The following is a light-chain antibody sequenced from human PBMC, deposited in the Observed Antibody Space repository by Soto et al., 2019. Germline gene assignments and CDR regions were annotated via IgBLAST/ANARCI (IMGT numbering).Light chain of an antibody. J-gene: IGKJ5*01. Sequence: IQMTQSPSMLSAPVGDRVTIACRASHSIRRWLAWYQQKPGKAPNLLIHTASTLQSGVPSRFSGSGSGTEFTLTISSLQPEDFATYYCQQRNSYPITFGQGTRLEIK. CDR3: QQRNSYPIT. CDR1: HSIRRW. CDR2: TAS. V-gene: IGKV1-9*01.